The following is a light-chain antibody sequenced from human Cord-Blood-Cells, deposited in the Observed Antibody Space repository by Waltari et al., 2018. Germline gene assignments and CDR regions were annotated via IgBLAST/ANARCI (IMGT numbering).Light chain of an antibody. V-gene: IGKV1-5*03. CDR2: KAS. CDR3: QQYNSYPWT. J-gene: IGKJ1*01. Sequence: DIQMTQSSYTRTASVVDRVTITCRASQSISSWLAWYQQKPGKAPKLLIYKASSLESGVPSRFSGSGSGTEFTLTISSLQPDDFATYYCQQYNSYPWTFGQGTKVEIK. CDR1: QSISSW.